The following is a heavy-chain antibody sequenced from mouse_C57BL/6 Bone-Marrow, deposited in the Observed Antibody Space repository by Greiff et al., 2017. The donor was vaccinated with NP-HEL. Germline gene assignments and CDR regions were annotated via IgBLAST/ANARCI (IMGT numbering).Heavy chain of an antibody. Sequence: QVQLKQSGAELVKPGASVKMSCKASGYTFTSYWITWVKQRPGQGLEWIGDIYPGSGSTNYNEKFKSKATLTVDTSSSTAYMQLSSLTSEDSAVYYCARCYDGGYYAMDYWGQGTSVTVSS. V-gene: IGHV1-55*01. CDR1: GYTFTSYW. D-gene: IGHD2-12*01. J-gene: IGHJ4*01. CDR3: ARCYDGGYYAMDY. CDR2: IYPGSGST.